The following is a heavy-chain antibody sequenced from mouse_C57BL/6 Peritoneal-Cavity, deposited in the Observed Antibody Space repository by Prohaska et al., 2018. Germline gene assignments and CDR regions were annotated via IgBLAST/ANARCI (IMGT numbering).Heavy chain of an antibody. Sequence: EVKLLQSGGGLVQPGGSLKLSCAASGIAFSGYWMSWFRRSPGKGLEWIGEINPESSTINYAPSLKDKFIISRDNAKKTLYLQMSKVRSEDTALYYCARNWDVGFDDWGQGTTLTVSS. CDR1: GIAFSGYW. D-gene: IGHD4-1*01. CDR2: INPESSTI. J-gene: IGHJ2*01. CDR3: ARNWDVGFDD. V-gene: IGHV4-1*01.